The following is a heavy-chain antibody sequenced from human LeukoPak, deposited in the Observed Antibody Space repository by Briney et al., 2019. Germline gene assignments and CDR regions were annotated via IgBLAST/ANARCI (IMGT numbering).Heavy chain of an antibody. J-gene: IGHJ4*02. D-gene: IGHD6-13*01. CDR3: TRLSPGGSSSRQGDY. CDR2: ISGSGGST. V-gene: IGHV3-23*01. CDR1: GFTFSSYG. Sequence: GGSLRLSCAASGFTFSSYGMSWVRQAPGKGLEWVSAISGSGGSTYYADSVKGRFTISRDNSKNTLYLQMNSLKTEDTAVYYCTRLSPGGSSSRQGDYWGQGTLVTVSS.